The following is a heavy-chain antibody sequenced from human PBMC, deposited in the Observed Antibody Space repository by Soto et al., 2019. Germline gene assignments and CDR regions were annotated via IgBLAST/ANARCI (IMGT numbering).Heavy chain of an antibody. V-gene: IGHV3-23*01. CDR2: TTGTGSTR. D-gene: IGHD1-1*01. CDR1: RXRFSTYS. CDR3: AKNPTWNILAHFDY. Sequence: SLRLSCVASRXRFSTYSMGWVRQSPGRGLGWVSSTTGTGSTRNYADSVKGRFTIARDNSGNTLYLQMNSLRAEDTAVYYCAKNPTWNILAHFDYWGQGTLVTVSS. J-gene: IGHJ4*02.